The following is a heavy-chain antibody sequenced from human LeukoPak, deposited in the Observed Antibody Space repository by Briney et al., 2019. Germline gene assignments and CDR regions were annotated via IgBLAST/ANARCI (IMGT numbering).Heavy chain of an antibody. CDR2: VFHTGST. Sequence: PSETLSLTCAVSGGSISSDDWWSWVRQPPGEGLEWIGEVFHTGSTNYNPSLKSRVTISVDKSKNQFSLRLNSVTAADTAVYYCARTDYYDSSGYLDYWGQGTLVTVSS. J-gene: IGHJ4*02. D-gene: IGHD3-22*01. CDR3: ARTDYYDSSGYLDY. V-gene: IGHV4-4*02. CDR1: GGSISSDDW.